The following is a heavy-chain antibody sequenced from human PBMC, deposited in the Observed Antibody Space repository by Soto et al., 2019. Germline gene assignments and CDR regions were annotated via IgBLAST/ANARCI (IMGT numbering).Heavy chain of an antibody. CDR1: GYTFTGYY. D-gene: IGHD5-18*01. CDR3: ARDGDPSYGDYYYGMDV. V-gene: IGHV1-2*02. CDR2: INPNSGGT. Sequence: GASVKVSCKASGYTFTGYYMHWVRQAPGQGLEWMGWINPNSGGTNYAQKFQGRVTMTRDTSISTAYMELSRLRSDDTAVYYCARDGDPSYGDYYYGMDVWGQGTTDTVSS. J-gene: IGHJ6*02.